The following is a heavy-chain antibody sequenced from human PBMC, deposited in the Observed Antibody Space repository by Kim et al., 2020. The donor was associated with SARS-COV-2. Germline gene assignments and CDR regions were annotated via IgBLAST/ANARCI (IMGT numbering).Heavy chain of an antibody. CDR3: AKVRGTRGCGWFGELTYPGYYFDY. J-gene: IGHJ4*02. Sequence: GGSLRLSCAASGFTFSSYAMSWVRQAPGKGLEWVSAISGSGGSTYYADSVKGRFTISRDNSKNTLYLQMNSLRAEDTAVYYCAKVRGTRGCGWFGELTYPGYYFDYWGRGTLVTVSS. CDR2: ISGSGGST. D-gene: IGHD3-10*01. CDR1: GFTFSSYA. V-gene: IGHV3-23*01.